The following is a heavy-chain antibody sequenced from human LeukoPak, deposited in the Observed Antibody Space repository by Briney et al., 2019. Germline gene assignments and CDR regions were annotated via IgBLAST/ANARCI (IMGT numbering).Heavy chain of an antibody. Sequence: GGSLRLSCAASGFFFNAYWLSWVRQAPGMGLEWVANIKQDGSEIYYVDSVKGRFIISRDNAKNSLFLQMNSLRVEDTAVYYCARDVLGRSGEQLDYWGQGTLVTVSS. V-gene: IGHV3-7*03. CDR2: IKQDGSEI. D-gene: IGHD3-3*01. CDR1: GFFFNAYW. J-gene: IGHJ4*02. CDR3: ARDVLGRSGEQLDY.